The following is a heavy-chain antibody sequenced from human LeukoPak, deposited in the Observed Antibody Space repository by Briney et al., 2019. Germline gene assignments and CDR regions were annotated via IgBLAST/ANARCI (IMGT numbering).Heavy chain of an antibody. V-gene: IGHV3-21*01. CDR2: ISSSSSYI. D-gene: IGHD3-22*01. CDR3: ARDRDYYDRSGYYHDAFDI. CDR1: GFISSSYT. Sequence: PGGSLRLSCAASGFISSSYTMNWVRQAPGKGLEWVSFISSSSSYIYYADSVKGRFTISRDNAKDSLYLQMNSLRAEDTAVYYCARDRDYYDRSGYYHDAFDIWGQGTMVTVSS. J-gene: IGHJ3*02.